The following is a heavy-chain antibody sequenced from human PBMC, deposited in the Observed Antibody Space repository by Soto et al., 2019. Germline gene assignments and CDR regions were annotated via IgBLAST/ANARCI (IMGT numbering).Heavy chain of an antibody. CDR1: GFTFSSYA. Sequence: ALRLSCAASGFTFSSYAMHWVRQAPGKGLEWVAVISYDGSNKYYADSVKGRFTISRDNSKNTLYLQMNSLRAEDTAVYYCARDDYYDSSGLDYWGQGTLVTVSS. CDR2: ISYDGSNK. D-gene: IGHD3-22*01. J-gene: IGHJ4*02. CDR3: ARDDYYDSSGLDY. V-gene: IGHV3-30-3*01.